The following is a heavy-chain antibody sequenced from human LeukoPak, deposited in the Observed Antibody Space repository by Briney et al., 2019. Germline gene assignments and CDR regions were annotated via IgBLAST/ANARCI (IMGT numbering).Heavy chain of an antibody. Sequence: GGSLRLSCAASGFTFSSYSMNWVRQAPGKGLEWVSSISSSSSYIYYADSVKGRFTIPRDNAKNSLYLQMNSLRAEDTAVYYCARKDGIVGAPDAFDIWGQGTMVTVSS. CDR2: ISSSSSYI. D-gene: IGHD1-26*01. V-gene: IGHV3-21*01. J-gene: IGHJ3*02. CDR1: GFTFSSYS. CDR3: ARKDGIVGAPDAFDI.